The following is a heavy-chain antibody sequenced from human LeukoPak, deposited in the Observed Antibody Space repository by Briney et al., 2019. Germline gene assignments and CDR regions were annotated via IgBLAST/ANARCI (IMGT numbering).Heavy chain of an antibody. J-gene: IGHJ4*02. Sequence: ASVKVSCKASGGTFSSYAISWVRQAPGQGLEWMGGIIPIFGTANYAQKFQGRVTITADESTSTAYMELSSLRSEDTAVYYCAAGDSSGYYPIYPPDYWGQGTLVTVPS. D-gene: IGHD3-22*01. V-gene: IGHV1-69*01. CDR3: AAGDSSGYYPIYPPDY. CDR1: GGTFSSYA. CDR2: IIPIFGTA.